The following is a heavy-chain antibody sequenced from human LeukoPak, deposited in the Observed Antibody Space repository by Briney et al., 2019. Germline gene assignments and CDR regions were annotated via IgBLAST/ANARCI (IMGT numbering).Heavy chain of an antibody. Sequence: SVSLPLTYTGYGGSISSYYWSWLRQPPGKGLEWSGYIYYSRSTNYIPSPKSRVTISVDMSKNQFSLKLSSVTAADTAVYYCARADFQLAVDYWGQGTLVTVSS. V-gene: IGHV4-59*01. J-gene: IGHJ4*02. CDR1: GGSISSYY. CDR3: ARADFQLAVDY. CDR2: IYYSRST. D-gene: IGHD2-2*01.